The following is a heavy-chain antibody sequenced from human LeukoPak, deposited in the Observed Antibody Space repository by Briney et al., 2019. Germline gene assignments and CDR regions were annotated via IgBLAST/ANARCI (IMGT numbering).Heavy chain of an antibody. D-gene: IGHD3-22*01. CDR3: ANQKRRYYDSSGVGY. V-gene: IGHV3-23*01. CDR2: ISGSGGST. Sequence: QPGRSLRLSCAASGFTFSSYGMSWVRQAPGKGLEWVSAISGSGGSTYYADSVKGRFTISRDNSKNTLYLQMNSLRAEDTAVYYCANQKRRYYDSSGVGYWGQGTLVTVSS. J-gene: IGHJ4*02. CDR1: GFTFSSYG.